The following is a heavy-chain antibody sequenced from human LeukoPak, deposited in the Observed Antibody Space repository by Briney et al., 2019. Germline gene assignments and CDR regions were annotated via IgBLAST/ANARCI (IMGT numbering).Heavy chain of an antibody. CDR2: MNPDSANT. D-gene: IGHD5-24*01. CDR3: GRGGEMATINY. J-gene: IGHJ4*02. Sequence: ASVKVSCKTSGYTFTSYAINWVRQATGQGLEWMGWMNPDSANTGFAQKFQGRLTLTRNTSTRAAYMELSSLTFEDTAVYYCGRGGEMATINYWGQGTLVTVSS. V-gene: IGHV1-8*01. CDR1: GYTFTSYA.